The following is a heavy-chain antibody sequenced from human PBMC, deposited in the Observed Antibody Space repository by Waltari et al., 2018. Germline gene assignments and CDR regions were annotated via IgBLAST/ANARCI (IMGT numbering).Heavy chain of an antibody. Sequence: QITLKESGPTLVKPTQTLTLTCTFSGFSLSTSGVGVGWIRQTPGEALGWLALIYWDDGKRYSQPLKSRLTITKDTSKNQVVLTMTNMDPVETATYYCAHFRTAVYAFDIWGQGTMVTVSS. D-gene: IGHD1-1*01. J-gene: IGHJ3*02. CDR1: GFSLSTSGVG. CDR2: IYWDDGK. V-gene: IGHV2-5*02. CDR3: AHFRTAVYAFDI.